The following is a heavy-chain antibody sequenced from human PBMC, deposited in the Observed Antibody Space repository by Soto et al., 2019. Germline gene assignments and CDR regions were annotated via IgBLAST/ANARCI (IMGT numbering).Heavy chain of an antibody. CDR2: ISHDGSNK. Sequence: GSLRLSCATSGFIFSNYGMHWVRQAPGKGLEWVALISHDGSNKYYSDSVNGRFTISRDNSKSTLYLQMNSLRTEDTAAYYCAKDRPVKARSGSLSSWGQGTLVTVSS. V-gene: IGHV3-30*18. J-gene: IGHJ5*02. CDR1: GFIFSNYG. D-gene: IGHD1-26*01. CDR3: AKDRPVKARSGSLSS.